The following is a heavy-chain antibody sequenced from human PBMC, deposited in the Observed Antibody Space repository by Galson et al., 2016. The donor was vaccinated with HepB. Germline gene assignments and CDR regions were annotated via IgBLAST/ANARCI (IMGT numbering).Heavy chain of an antibody. CDR2: IIPLFGTA. V-gene: IGHV1-69*13. CDR3: ARGSEGIAVAGTGYFDL. D-gene: IGHD6-19*01. J-gene: IGHJ2*01. CDR1: GGTFRTYG. Sequence: SVKVSCKASGGTFRTYGINWVRQAPGQGLEWMGGIIPLFGTATYAQKFQGRVTITADESTTTVYMELSSLRSEDTAVYYCARGSEGIAVAGTGYFDLWGRGTLVTVSS.